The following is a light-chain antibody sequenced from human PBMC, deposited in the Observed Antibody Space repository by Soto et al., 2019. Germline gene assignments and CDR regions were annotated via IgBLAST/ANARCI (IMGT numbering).Light chain of an antibody. CDR1: QSVGRN. CDR2: AAS. J-gene: IGKJ3*01. CDR3: QEYGKWSLFT. Sequence: EIVVTQSPGILSVSPGDRATLSCRASQSVGRNLAWYQQKPGQAPTLLIYAASTRATGLPARFSASGSGRDFTLTISSLQSEDFAVYYCQEYGKWSLFTFGAGTRVDIK. V-gene: IGKV3-15*01.